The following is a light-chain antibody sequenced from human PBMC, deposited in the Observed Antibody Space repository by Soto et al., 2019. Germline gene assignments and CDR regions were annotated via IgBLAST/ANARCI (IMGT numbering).Light chain of an antibody. CDR3: QQYYRPWT. V-gene: IGKV4-1*01. CDR2: WAS. Sequence: EIVLTQFPATLSLSPGERATINCKSSQSVLYSSNNKNYLAWYQQKPGQPPKLLIYWASTRESGVPDRFSGSGSGTDFTLTISSLQAEDVAVYYCQQYYRPWTFGQGTKVEIK. J-gene: IGKJ1*01. CDR1: QSVLYSSNNKNY.